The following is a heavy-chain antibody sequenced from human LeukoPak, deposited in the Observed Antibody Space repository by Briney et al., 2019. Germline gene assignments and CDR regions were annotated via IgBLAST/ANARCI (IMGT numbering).Heavy chain of an antibody. CDR2: IIPIFGTA. V-gene: IGHV1-69*13. Sequence: AVKVSCKASGGTFSSYAINWVRQAPGQGLEWMGGIIPIFGTANYAQKFQGRVTITADESTSTAYMVLSSLRSEDTAVYYCARGWLAETMVVTPYNYWGQGTLVTVSS. J-gene: IGHJ4*02. D-gene: IGHD4-23*01. CDR3: ARGWLAETMVVTPYNY. CDR1: GGTFSSYA.